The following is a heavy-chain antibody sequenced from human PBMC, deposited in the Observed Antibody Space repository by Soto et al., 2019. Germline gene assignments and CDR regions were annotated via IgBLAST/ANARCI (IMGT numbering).Heavy chain of an antibody. CDR1: GFTFSSYA. Sequence: QVQLVESGGGVVQPGRSLRLSCAASGFTFSSYAMHWVRQAPGKGLEWVAVISYDGSNKYYADSVKGRFTISRDNSKNTLYLQMNSLRAEDTAVYYCASQRVSAPVDYWGQGTLVTVSS. CDR2: ISYDGSNK. V-gene: IGHV3-30-3*01. CDR3: ASQRVSAPVDY. J-gene: IGHJ4*02. D-gene: IGHD1-26*01.